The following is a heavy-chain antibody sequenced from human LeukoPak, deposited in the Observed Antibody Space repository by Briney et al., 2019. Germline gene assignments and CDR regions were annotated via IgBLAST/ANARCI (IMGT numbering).Heavy chain of an antibody. D-gene: IGHD3-10*01. V-gene: IGHV3-30*04. CDR3: ARDGYYYGSGSYYFISYYYYYYGMDV. CDR2: ISYDGSNK. CDR1: GFTFSSYA. Sequence: GRSLRLSCAASGFTFSSYAMHWVRQAPGKGLEWLAVISYDGSNKYYADSVKGRFTISRDNSKNTLYLQMNSLRAEDTAVYYCARDGYYYGSGSYYFISYYYYYYGMDVWGQGTTVTVSS. J-gene: IGHJ6*02.